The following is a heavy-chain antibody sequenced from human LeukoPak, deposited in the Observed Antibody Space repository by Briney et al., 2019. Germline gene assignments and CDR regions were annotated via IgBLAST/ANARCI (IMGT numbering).Heavy chain of an antibody. J-gene: IGHJ6*03. CDR2: INHSGST. V-gene: IGHV4-34*01. Sequence: SETLSLTCAVYGGSFSGYYWSWIRQPPGKGLEWIGEINHSGSTNYNPSLKSRVTISVDTSKNQFSLKLSSVTAADTAVYYFARGYCSGGSCYSGWYYYYYMDVWGKGTTVTVSS. CDR3: ARGYCSGGSCYSGWYYYYYMDV. D-gene: IGHD2-15*01. CDR1: GGSFSGYY.